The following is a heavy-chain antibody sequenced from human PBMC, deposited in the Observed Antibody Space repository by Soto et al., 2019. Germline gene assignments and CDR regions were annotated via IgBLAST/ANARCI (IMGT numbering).Heavy chain of an antibody. CDR3: ARRIVSSSWHTTYGMDV. Sequence: GVLMKFSSKGAGYSFTNYGSGWVRQTTGKGLEWMGIIYPGDSDTRYSPSFQGHVTISADKTISTAYLQWSSLKASDNAMYYCARRIVSSSWHTTYGMDVWGQGTTVTVSS. V-gene: IGHV5-51*01. CDR1: GYSFTNYG. D-gene: IGHD6-13*01. J-gene: IGHJ6*02. CDR2: IYPGDSDT.